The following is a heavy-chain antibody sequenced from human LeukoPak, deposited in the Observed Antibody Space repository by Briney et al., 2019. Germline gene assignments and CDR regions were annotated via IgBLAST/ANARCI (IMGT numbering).Heavy chain of an antibody. CDR1: GGSISSGSYY. Sequence: PSQTLSLTCTVSGGSISSGSYYWSWIRQPAGKGLEWIGRIYTSGSTNYNPSLKSRVTISVDTSKNQFSLKLSSVTAADTAVYYCASEVVVVAATPHNWFDPWGQGTLVTVSS. CDR2: IYTSGST. CDR3: ASEVVVVAATPHNWFDP. V-gene: IGHV4-61*02. J-gene: IGHJ5*02. D-gene: IGHD2-15*01.